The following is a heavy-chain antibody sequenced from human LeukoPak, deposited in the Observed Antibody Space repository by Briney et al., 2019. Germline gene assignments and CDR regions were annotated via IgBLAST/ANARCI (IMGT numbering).Heavy chain of an antibody. Sequence: PSETLSLTCTVSGGSISSYYWSWIRQPPGKGLEWIGYIYYSGSTNYNPSLKSRVTISVDTSKNQFSLKLSSVTAADTAVYYCAGYFISTEAPDYWGQGTLVTVSS. J-gene: IGHJ4*02. CDR2: IYYSGST. V-gene: IGHV4-59*08. D-gene: IGHD2/OR15-2a*01. CDR1: GGSISSYY. CDR3: AGYFISTEAPDY.